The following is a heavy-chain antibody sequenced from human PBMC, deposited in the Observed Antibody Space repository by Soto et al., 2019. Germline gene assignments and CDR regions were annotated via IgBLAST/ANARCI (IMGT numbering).Heavy chain of an antibody. CDR2: IFFSGNT. V-gene: IGHV4-61*08. D-gene: IGHD3-22*01. CDR3: ARGYYDSSGYYSDY. J-gene: IGHJ4*02. CDR1: GGSILNGGHH. Sequence: PSETLSLTCTVSGGSILNGGHHWTWIRQHPGKGLEWIGKIFFSGNTHYSPSLKSRVTMSVDTSKNQLSLKLTSVTAADTAVYYCARGYYDSSGYYSDYWGQGTLVTVSS.